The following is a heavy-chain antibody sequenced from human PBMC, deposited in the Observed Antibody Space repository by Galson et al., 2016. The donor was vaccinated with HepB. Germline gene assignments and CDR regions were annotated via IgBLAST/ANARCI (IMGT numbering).Heavy chain of an antibody. CDR2: IGGSGGRT. CDR1: GFTFSSYV. V-gene: IGHV3-23*01. D-gene: IGHD1-26*01. J-gene: IGHJ2*01. Sequence: SLRLSCAASGFTFSSYVMSWVRQAPGKGLEWVSGIGGSGGRTYYADSVKGRFTISRDNSKNTLYLQMNSLRAEDTAVYYCAKSLIVGPTMNWYFDLWGRGTLVTVSS. CDR3: AKSLIVGPTMNWYFDL.